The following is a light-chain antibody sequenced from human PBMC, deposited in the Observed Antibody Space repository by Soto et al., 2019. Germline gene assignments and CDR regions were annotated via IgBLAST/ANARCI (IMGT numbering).Light chain of an antibody. CDR2: AAS. CDR1: QSISPY. CDR3: QQTYSTPLT. V-gene: IGKV1-39*01. Sequence: DIQMTQSPSSLSASVGDRVTITCRASQSISPYLNWYQQTPGKAPKLLIDAASSFQSGVPSKFSGSGSGTDFPLSISSLQTEDFATYYCQQTYSTPLTFGGGTKVDIK. J-gene: IGKJ4*01.